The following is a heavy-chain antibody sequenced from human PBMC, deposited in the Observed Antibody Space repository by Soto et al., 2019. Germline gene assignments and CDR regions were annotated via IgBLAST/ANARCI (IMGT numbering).Heavy chain of an antibody. CDR2: ISGSGGST. CDR3: AKDLDYDPWFDP. D-gene: IGHD4-17*01. CDR1: GFTFSSYA. V-gene: IGHV3-23*01. J-gene: IGHJ5*02. Sequence: GGSLILSCAASGFTFSSYAMSWVRQAPGKGLEWVSAISGSGGSTYYADSVKGRFTISRDNSKNTLYLQMNSLRAEDTAVYYCAKDLDYDPWFDPWGQGTLVTVSS.